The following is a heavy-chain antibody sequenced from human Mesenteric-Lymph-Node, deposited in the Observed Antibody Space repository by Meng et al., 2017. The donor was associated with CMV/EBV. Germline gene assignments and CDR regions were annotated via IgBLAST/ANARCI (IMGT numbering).Heavy chain of an antibody. CDR3: ARASYDFWSGYSYWYFDL. CDR2: INHSGST. D-gene: IGHD3-3*01. Sequence: SETLSLTCAVYGGSFSGYYWSWIRQPPGKGLEWIGEINHSGSTNYNPSLKSRVTISVDTSKNQFSLKLSSVTAADTAVYYCARASYDFWSGYSYWYFDLWGRGTLVTVSS. CDR1: GGSFSGYY. V-gene: IGHV4-34*01. J-gene: IGHJ2*01.